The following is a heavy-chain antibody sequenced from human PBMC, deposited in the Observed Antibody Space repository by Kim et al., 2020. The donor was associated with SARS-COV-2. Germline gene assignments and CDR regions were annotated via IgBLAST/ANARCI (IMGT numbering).Heavy chain of an antibody. CDR1: GGSFSDYY. D-gene: IGHD6-6*01. CDR3: ARGARPTATPFDY. Sequence: SETLSLTCAVYGGSFSDYYWSWIRQSPGKGLEWIGEINHSGDTNYNPSLKSRVTLSVDTSKNQFSLNLTSVTAADTAVYYCARGARPTATPFDYWGQET. CDR2: INHSGDT. V-gene: IGHV4-34*01. J-gene: IGHJ4*02.